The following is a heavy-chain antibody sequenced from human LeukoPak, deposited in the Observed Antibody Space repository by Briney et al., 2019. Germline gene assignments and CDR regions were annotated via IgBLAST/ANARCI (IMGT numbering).Heavy chain of an antibody. CDR3: ARHSGRFLFYFDY. J-gene: IGHJ4*02. V-gene: IGHV3-48*01. Sequence: GGSLRLSCAASGFTFNTYTMNWVRQAPGKGLEWVSYISGSSGIIDYADSVRGRFTISRDNAKNSLYLQMNSLRAEDTAVYYCARHSGRFLFYFDYWGQGTLVTVSS. D-gene: IGHD1-26*01. CDR2: ISGSSGII. CDR1: GFTFNTYT.